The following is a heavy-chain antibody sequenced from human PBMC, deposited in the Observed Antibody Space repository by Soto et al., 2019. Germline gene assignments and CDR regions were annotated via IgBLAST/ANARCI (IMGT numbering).Heavy chain of an antibody. CDR2: IITIFGTA. CDR3: ARGGYSSGWYVGVPRS. CDR1: GVTFSSYA. J-gene: IGHJ5*02. Sequence: QVQLVQSGAEVKKPGSSVNVSCKASGVTFSSYAISWVRQAPGQGLEWMGGIITIFGTANYAQKFQGRVTITADKATSTAYMELSSLRSEDTAVYYCARGGYSSGWYVGVPRSWGQGTLVTVSS. D-gene: IGHD6-19*01. V-gene: IGHV1-69*06.